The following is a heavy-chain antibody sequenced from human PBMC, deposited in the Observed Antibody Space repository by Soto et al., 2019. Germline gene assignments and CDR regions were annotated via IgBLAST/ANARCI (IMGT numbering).Heavy chain of an antibody. CDR1: GYTFTDFA. CDR3: AREEDHSAYGYGLDC. Sequence: QVQLMQSGAEVRKPGASVKVSCKASGYTFTDFAIHWLRQAPGQRLEWLGWILGGSGGAKYSQKFQGRVTITRDTSASTAYTEVSSLKSEATAVYYCAREEDHSAYGYGLDCWGQGTQVIVSS. D-gene: IGHD5-12*01. CDR2: ILGGSGGA. J-gene: IGHJ4*02. V-gene: IGHV1-3*01.